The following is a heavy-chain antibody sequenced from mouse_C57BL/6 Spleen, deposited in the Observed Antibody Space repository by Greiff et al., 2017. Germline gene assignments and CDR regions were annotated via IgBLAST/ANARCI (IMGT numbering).Heavy chain of an antibody. Sequence: VKLQQSGPELVKPGASVKISCKASGYAFSSSWMNWVKQRPGKGLEWIGRIYPGDGDTNYNGKFKGKATLTADKSSSTAYMQLSSLTSEDSAVYFCAEGRIWYWGQGTLVTVSA. V-gene: IGHV1-82*01. D-gene: IGHD1-1*02. CDR1: GYAFSSSW. J-gene: IGHJ3*01. CDR2: IYPGDGDT. CDR3: AEGRIWY.